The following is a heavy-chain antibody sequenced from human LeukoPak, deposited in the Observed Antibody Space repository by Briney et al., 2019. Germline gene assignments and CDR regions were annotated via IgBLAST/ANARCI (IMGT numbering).Heavy chain of an antibody. CDR2: ISDGTSTM. CDR1: GFTFSTYS. Sequence: GGSLRLSCAASGFTFSTYSMNWIRQAPGKGLEWVAYISDGTSTMYYTDSVKGRFTISRESSQNTLYLQMNSLRLEDTALYYCAKDVRTEAAAMNYWGQGSLVTVSS. J-gene: IGHJ4*02. CDR3: AKDVRTEAAAMNY. V-gene: IGHV3-48*01. D-gene: IGHD2-2*01.